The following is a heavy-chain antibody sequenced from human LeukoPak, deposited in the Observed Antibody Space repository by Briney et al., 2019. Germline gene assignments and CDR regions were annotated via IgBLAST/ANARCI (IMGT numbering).Heavy chain of an antibody. CDR2: IYYSGGS. V-gene: IGHV4-59*12. CDR3: ARATVTEYFQY. J-gene: IGHJ1*01. Sequence: SETLSLTCTVSGGSISSYYWSWIRQPPGKGLEWIGYIYYSGGSNYNPSLKSRVTISVDTSKNQFSLKLSSVTAADTAAYYCARATVTEYFQYWGQGTLVTVSS. D-gene: IGHD4-17*01. CDR1: GGSISSYY.